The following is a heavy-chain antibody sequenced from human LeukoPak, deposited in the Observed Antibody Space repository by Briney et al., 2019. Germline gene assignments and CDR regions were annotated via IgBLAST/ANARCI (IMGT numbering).Heavy chain of an antibody. CDR2: ISYDGSNK. Sequence: GGSLRLSCAAYGFTFSSYGMHWVRRDPGKGLEWVAVISYDGSNKYYADSVKGRFTISRDNSKNTLYLQMNSLRAEDTAVYYCAKDRGNWNYGSYFDYWGQGTLVTVSS. D-gene: IGHD1-7*01. V-gene: IGHV3-30*18. CDR3: AKDRGNWNYGSYFDY. CDR1: GFTFSSYG. J-gene: IGHJ4*02.